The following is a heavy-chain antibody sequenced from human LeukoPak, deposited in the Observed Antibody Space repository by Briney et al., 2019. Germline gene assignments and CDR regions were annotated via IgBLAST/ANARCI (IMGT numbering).Heavy chain of an antibody. J-gene: IGHJ3*02. Sequence: GGSLRLSCAASGFTFSRYYMSWVRQAPGKGLEWLSYISDSASTVFYADSVKGRFTISRDNDKNSLYLEMNSLRVEDTAAYFCARVVYCGAGNCQIFAFDIWGQGTLVTVSS. CDR1: GFTFSRYY. D-gene: IGHD2-15*01. CDR2: ISDSASTV. CDR3: ARVVYCGAGNCQIFAFDI. V-gene: IGHV3-11*01.